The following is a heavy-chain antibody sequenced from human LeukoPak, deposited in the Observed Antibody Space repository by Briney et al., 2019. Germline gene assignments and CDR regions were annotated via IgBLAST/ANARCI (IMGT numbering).Heavy chain of an antibody. V-gene: IGHV1-69*05. J-gene: IGHJ3*02. D-gene: IGHD6-19*01. Sequence: ASVKVSCKASGGTFSSYAISWVRQAPGQGLEWMGGIIPIFGTANYAQKFQGRVTMTRDTSISTAYMELSRLRSDDTAVYYCARMNSSGWLDAFDIWGQGTMVTVSS. CDR1: GGTFSSYA. CDR2: IIPIFGTA. CDR3: ARMNSSGWLDAFDI.